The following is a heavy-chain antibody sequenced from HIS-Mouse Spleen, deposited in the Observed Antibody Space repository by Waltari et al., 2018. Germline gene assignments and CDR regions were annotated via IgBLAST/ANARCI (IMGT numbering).Heavy chain of an antibody. CDR2: INHSGST. CDR3: YSSSSFDY. D-gene: IGHD6-6*01. J-gene: IGHJ4*02. V-gene: IGHV4-34*01. Sequence: QVQLQQWGAGLLKPSETLSLTCAVYGGSFSGYYWSWIRQPPGKGLEWIGEINHSGSTNYTPSLKSRINISVDTSKNQFSLKLSSVTAADTCARAGYSSSSFDYWGQGTLVTVSS. CDR1: GGSFSGYY.